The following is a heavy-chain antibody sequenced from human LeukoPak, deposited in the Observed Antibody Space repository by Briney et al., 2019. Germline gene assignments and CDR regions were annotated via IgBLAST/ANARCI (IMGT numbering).Heavy chain of an antibody. V-gene: IGHV3-7*01. CDR2: IKLDGSEK. J-gene: IGHJ4*02. Sequence: PGGSLRLSCAASGFTFSSYWMSWVRQAPGRGLEWVANIKLDGSEKWYADSVKGRFTISRDNAKTSLFMQMNSLRAEDTAVYYCARDAWKDRYFDCWGQGTLVTVSS. CDR3: ARDAWKDRYFDC. D-gene: IGHD1-1*01. CDR1: GFTFSSYW.